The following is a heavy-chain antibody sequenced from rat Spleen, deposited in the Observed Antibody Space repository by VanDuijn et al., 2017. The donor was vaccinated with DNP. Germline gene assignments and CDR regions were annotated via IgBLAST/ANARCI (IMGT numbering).Heavy chain of an antibody. J-gene: IGHJ2*01. CDR2: IAPGSGGT. D-gene: IGHD1-9*01. CDR3: ATQGYYGYTPFDY. V-gene: IGHV1-57*01. Sequence: QVQLQQSGAELAKPGSSVKISCKASGYTFTSYAMHWIKQTTGQALEWTGYIAPGSGGTKYNEKFKGKATLTVDKSSSTAYMQLSSLTPVDTAVYYCATQGYYGYTPFDYWGQGVMVTVSS. CDR1: GYTFTSYA.